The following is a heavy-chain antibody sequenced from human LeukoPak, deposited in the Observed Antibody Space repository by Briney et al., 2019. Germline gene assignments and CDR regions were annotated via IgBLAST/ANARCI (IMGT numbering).Heavy chain of an antibody. CDR2: INPNSGGT. V-gene: IGHV1-2*02. CDR3: ARGTETMVRGFDAFDI. CDR1: GYTFTGYY. J-gene: IGHJ3*02. D-gene: IGHD3-10*01. Sequence: ASVKVSCKASGYTFTGYYMHWMRQAPGQGLEWMGWINPNSGGTNYAQKFQGRVTMTRDTSISTAYMELSRLRSDDTAVYYCARGTETMVRGFDAFDIWGQGTMVTVSS.